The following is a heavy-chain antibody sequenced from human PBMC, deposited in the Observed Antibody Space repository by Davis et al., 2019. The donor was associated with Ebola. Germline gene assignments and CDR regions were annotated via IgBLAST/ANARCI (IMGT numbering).Heavy chain of an antibody. CDR3: AKDIVDTAGFYYYGMDV. V-gene: IGHV3-30*18. CDR1: GFTFSSYG. J-gene: IGHJ6*02. CDR2: ISYDGSNK. D-gene: IGHD5-18*01. Sequence: GESLKISCAASGFTFSSYGMQWVRQAPGKGLEWVAVISYDGSNKYYADSVKGRFTISRDNSKNTLYVQMNSLRAEDTAVYYCAKDIVDTAGFYYYGMDVWGQGTTVTVSS.